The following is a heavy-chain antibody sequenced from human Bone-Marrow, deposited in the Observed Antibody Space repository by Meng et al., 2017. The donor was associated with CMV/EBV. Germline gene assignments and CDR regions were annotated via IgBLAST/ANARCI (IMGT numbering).Heavy chain of an antibody. V-gene: IGHV1-2*02. Sequence: ASVKVSCKAPEGTFSNYTINWVRQAPGQGLEWMGWINPNSGGTNYAQKFQGRVTMTRDTSISTAYMELSRLRSDDTAVYYCARVGIAARVSDYWGQGTLVTVSS. D-gene: IGHD6-6*01. CDR1: EGTFSNYT. J-gene: IGHJ4*02. CDR2: INPNSGGT. CDR3: ARVGIAARVSDY.